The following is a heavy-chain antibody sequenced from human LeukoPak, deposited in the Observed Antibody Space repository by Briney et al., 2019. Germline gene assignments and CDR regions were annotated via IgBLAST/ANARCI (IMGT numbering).Heavy chain of an antibody. D-gene: IGHD3-3*01. Sequence: GASVKVCCKASGLTFTSYGTSWVGRASGQGLEWMGWISAYNGNTNCAQKLQCRVTMTTDTSTSTAYMELRSLRSDDTAAYYCARVRYYDFWSGYSDFDNWGQGTLVTVSS. CDR1: GLTFTSYG. CDR3: ARVRYYDFWSGYSDFDN. J-gene: IGHJ4*02. V-gene: IGHV1-18*01. CDR2: ISAYNGNT.